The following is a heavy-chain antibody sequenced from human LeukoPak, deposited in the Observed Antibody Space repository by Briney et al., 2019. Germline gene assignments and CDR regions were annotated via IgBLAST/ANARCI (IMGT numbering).Heavy chain of an antibody. V-gene: IGHV5-51*01. CDR2: IYPGYYDT. CDR3: ARSYYSDSSGYYFDY. CDR1: GYSFTTYW. J-gene: IGHJ4*02. Sequence: TGESLKISCKGSGYSFTTYWIGWVRQMPGKGLEWMGIIYPGYYDTKYSPSFQGQVTIPADKSINTAYLQWSSLKASDTAMYYCARSYYSDSSGYYFDYWGQGTLVTVSS. D-gene: IGHD3-22*01.